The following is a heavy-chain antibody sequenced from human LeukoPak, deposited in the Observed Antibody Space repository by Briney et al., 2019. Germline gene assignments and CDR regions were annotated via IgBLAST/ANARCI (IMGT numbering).Heavy chain of an antibody. D-gene: IGHD6-19*01. J-gene: IGHJ4*02. CDR1: GYTFTGYG. CDR2: ISAYNGNT. CDR3: AKGAGWLSYFDS. V-gene: IGHV1-18*01. Sequence: ASVKVSCKASGYTFTGYGISWVRQAPGQGLEWMGWISAYNGNTNYAQKLQGRVTMTTDTSTDTAYMELGSLTSDDTAVYYCAKGAGWLSYFDSWGQGTQVTVSS.